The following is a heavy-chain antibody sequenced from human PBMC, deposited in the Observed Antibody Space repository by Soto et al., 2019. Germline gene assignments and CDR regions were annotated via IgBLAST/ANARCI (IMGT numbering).Heavy chain of an antibody. V-gene: IGHV4-59*12. Sequence: SETLSLTCTVSGGSISSYYWSWIRQPPGKGLEWIGYIYYSGSTNYNPSLKSRVTISVDTSKNQFSLKLSSVTAADTAVYYCARELWEMVRGVIIGWFDPWGQGTLVTVSS. CDR3: ARELWEMVRGVIIGWFDP. CDR2: IYYSGST. J-gene: IGHJ5*02. CDR1: GGSISSYY. D-gene: IGHD3-10*01.